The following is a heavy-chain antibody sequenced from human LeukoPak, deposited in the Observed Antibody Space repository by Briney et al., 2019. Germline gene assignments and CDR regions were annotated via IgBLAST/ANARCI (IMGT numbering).Heavy chain of an antibody. V-gene: IGHV1-2*02. J-gene: IGHJ4*02. CDR1: GYIFTDYY. Sequence: ASLKVSCKASGYIFTDYYMHWVRQAPGQGLEWMGWIKANSGGTKYAQKFQGRVTMTRDTSISTAYMELSRLRSDDTAVYYCARDPDDSSDSHFDYWGQGTLVTVSS. D-gene: IGHD3-22*01. CDR2: IKANSGGT. CDR3: ARDPDDSSDSHFDY.